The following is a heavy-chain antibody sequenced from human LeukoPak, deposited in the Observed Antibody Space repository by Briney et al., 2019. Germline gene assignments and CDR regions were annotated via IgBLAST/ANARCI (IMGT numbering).Heavy chain of an antibody. CDR2: ISGSGGST. D-gene: IGHD3-10*01. V-gene: IGHV3-23*01. CDR3: AKTVYLGFGELFLVGAFDI. J-gene: IGHJ3*02. CDR1: GFTFSSYA. Sequence: PGGSLRLSCAASGFTFSSYAMSWVRQAPGKGLEWVSAISGSGGSTYYADSVKGRFTISRDNSKNTLYLQMNSLRAEDTAVYYCAKTVYLGFGELFLVGAFDIWGQGTMVTVSS.